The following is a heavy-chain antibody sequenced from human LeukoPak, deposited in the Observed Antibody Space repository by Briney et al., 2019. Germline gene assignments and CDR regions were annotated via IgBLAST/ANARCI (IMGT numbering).Heavy chain of an antibody. D-gene: IGHD3-3*01. CDR1: GGTFSSYA. CDR2: IIPIFGTA. Sequence: ASVKVSCKASGGTFSSYAISWVRQAPGQGLEWVGGIIPIFGTANYAQKFQGRVTITADESTSTAYMELSSLRSEDTAVYYCASHADYDFWSGYYSYNWFDPWGQGTLVTVSS. J-gene: IGHJ5*02. V-gene: IGHV1-69*13. CDR3: ASHADYDFWSGYYSYNWFDP.